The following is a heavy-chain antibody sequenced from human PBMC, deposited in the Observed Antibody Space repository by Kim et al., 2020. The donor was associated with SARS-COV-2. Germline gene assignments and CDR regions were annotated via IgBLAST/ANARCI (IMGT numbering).Heavy chain of an antibody. V-gene: IGHV3-23*01. CDR3: ATASIIGAAMYYFDY. D-gene: IGHD6-13*01. Sequence: DTVKRRDTIARDNSKNTLYVQMNSLRAEDTAVYYCATASIIGAAMYYFDYWGQGTLVTVSS. J-gene: IGHJ4*02.